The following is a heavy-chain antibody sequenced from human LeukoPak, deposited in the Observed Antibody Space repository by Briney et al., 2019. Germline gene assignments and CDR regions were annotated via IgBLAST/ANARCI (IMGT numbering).Heavy chain of an antibody. J-gene: IGHJ4*02. CDR1: GYTFTGYY. V-gene: IGHV1-2*02. D-gene: IGHD5-12*01. Sequence: ASVKVSCKASGYTFTGYYMHWVRQAPGQGLEWMGWINPNSGGTNYAQKFQGRVTMTRDTSISTAYMELSRLRSDDTAVYYCARLRRGYSGYDWSFDYWGQGTLVTVSS. CDR3: ARLRRGYSGYDWSFDY. CDR2: INPNSGGT.